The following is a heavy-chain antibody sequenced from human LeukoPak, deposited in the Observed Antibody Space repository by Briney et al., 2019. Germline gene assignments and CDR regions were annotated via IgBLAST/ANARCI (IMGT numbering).Heavy chain of an antibody. Sequence: SETLSLTCTVSGGSINTYYWSWIRQPPGKGLEWIGYIYYSGSTNYNPSLKSRVTISVDTSKNQFSLKLSSVTAADAAVYYCARGVSDGSYFAYWGQGTLVTVSS. J-gene: IGHJ4*02. V-gene: IGHV4-59*12. D-gene: IGHD1-26*01. CDR2: IYYSGST. CDR1: GGSINTYY. CDR3: ARGVSDGSYFAY.